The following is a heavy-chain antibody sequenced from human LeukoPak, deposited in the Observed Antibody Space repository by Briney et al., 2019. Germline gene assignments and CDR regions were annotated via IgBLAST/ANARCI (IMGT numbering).Heavy chain of an antibody. D-gene: IGHD6-25*01. CDR2: IYSGGST. Sequence: PGGSLRLSCAASGFTFSSNYMSWVRQAPGKGLEWVSVIYSGGSTYYADSVKGRFTISRDNSKNTLYLQMNSLRAEDTAVYYCARDKAAISLFDYWGQGTLVTVSS. J-gene: IGHJ4*02. CDR3: ARDKAAISLFDY. CDR1: GFTFSSNY. V-gene: IGHV3-66*01.